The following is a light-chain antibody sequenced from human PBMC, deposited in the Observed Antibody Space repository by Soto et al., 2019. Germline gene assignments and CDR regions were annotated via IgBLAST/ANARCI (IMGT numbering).Light chain of an antibody. Sequence: QAVVTQSPSASASLGDSVKLTCTLSSGHSSYAIAWHQQQPEKGPRYLMKLNSDGSHTKGDGIPDRFSGSSSGAERYLTIASLQSEDEADYYCQTWGTGIVLFGGGTKLTVL. V-gene: IGLV4-69*01. CDR2: LNSDGSH. CDR1: SGHSSYA. J-gene: IGLJ2*01. CDR3: QTWGTGIVL.